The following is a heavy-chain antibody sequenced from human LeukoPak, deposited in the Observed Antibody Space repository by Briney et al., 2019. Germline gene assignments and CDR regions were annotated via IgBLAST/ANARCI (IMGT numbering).Heavy chain of an antibody. CDR3: ARGLAWNWNGPTSG. Sequence: GGSLRLSCAASGFTFSSYSMNWVRQAPGKGLEWVSYISSSSTIYYADSVKGRFTISRDNAKNSLYLQMNSLRAEDTAVYYCARGLAWNWNGPTSGWGQGTLVTVSS. CDR2: ISSSSTI. J-gene: IGHJ4*02. CDR1: GFTFSSYS. D-gene: IGHD1-1*01. V-gene: IGHV3-48*01.